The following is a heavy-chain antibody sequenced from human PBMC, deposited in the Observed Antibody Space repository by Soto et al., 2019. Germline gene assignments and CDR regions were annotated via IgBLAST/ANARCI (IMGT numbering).Heavy chain of an antibody. J-gene: IGHJ6*02. CDR1: GYSISSGYY. CDR2: IYHSGST. CDR3: ARDHIVVVPAAHYYYGMDV. D-gene: IGHD2-2*01. V-gene: IGHV4-38-2*02. Sequence: PSETLSLTCAVSGYSISSGYYWGWIRQPPGKGLEWIGSIYHSGSTYYNPSLKSRVTTSVDTSKNQFSLKLSSVTAADTAVYYCARDHIVVVPAAHYYYGMDVWGQGTTVTVSS.